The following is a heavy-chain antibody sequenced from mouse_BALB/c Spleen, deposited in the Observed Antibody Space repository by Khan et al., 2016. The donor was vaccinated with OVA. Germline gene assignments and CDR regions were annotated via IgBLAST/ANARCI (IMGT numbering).Heavy chain of an antibody. J-gene: IGHJ3*01. D-gene: IGHD2-2*01. V-gene: IGHV1-53*01. CDR3: TRGGYVGFAS. CDR1: GYTFTSYY. CDR2: INPSNGDT. Sequence: QVQLQQSGAELVKPGASVKLSCKASGYTFTSYYMYWVKQRPGQGLEWIGDINPSNGDTYFNEKFKNKATLTVDKSSSTTYMQLSSLTSEDSAVYYCTRGGYVGFASRGQGTLVTVSA.